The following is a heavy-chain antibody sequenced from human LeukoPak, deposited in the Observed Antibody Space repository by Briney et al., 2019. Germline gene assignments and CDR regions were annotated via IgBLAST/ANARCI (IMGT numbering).Heavy chain of an antibody. CDR3: AGSGWYATGHYFDY. D-gene: IGHD6-19*01. CDR1: GGSINNSSYY. V-gene: IGHV4-39*01. Sequence: SETLSLTCTVSGGSINNSSYYWGWIRQPPGTGLEWIGSIYYSGSTYYNPSLKSRVTISVDTSKNQFSLKLSSVTAADTAVYYCAGSGWYATGHYFDYWGQGTLVTVSS. J-gene: IGHJ4*02. CDR2: IYYSGST.